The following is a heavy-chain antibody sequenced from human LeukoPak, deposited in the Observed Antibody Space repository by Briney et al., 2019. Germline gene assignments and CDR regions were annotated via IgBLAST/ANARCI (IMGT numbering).Heavy chain of an antibody. CDR3: ARAGYSGTYSLYDAFDI. V-gene: IGHV3-11*01. Sequence: GGSLRLSCAASGFTFGDYYMSWIRQAPGKGLEWVSYISSSGNTIYYADSVKGRFTISRDNAKNSLYLQMNSLRAEDTAVYSCARAGYSGTYSLYDAFDIWGQGTMVTVSS. D-gene: IGHD1-26*01. CDR2: ISSSGNTI. CDR1: GFTFGDYY. J-gene: IGHJ3*02.